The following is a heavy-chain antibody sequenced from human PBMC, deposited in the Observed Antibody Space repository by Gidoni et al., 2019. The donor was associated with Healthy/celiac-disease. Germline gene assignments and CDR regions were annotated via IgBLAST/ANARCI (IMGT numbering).Heavy chain of an antibody. J-gene: IGHJ4*02. CDR1: GFTFSSDS. CDR2: IMSSSSNI. CDR3: ARDQGGVFDY. V-gene: IGHV3-48*01. D-gene: IGHD3-16*01. Sequence: EVQLVAAGGGLVQPGGSLRLSCAASGFTFSSDSMNWVRKAPGKGMEWVSYIMSSSSNIYYADYVKGRFTSSRDNAKNSLYLKMNSLRAEDTAVYYCARDQGGVFDYWGQGTLVTVSS.